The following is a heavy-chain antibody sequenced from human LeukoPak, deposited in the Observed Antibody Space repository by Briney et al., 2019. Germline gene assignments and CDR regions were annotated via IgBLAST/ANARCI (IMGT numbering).Heavy chain of an antibody. Sequence: GASVKVSCKASGYTFTSYGISWVRQAPGQGLEWMGWINAGNGNTKYSQKFQGRVTITRDTSASTAYMELSSLRSEDTAVYYCARSRGYYYDSSGYYDYWGQGTLVTVSS. J-gene: IGHJ4*02. CDR2: INAGNGNT. V-gene: IGHV1-3*01. CDR3: ARSRGYYYDSSGYYDY. CDR1: GYTFTSYG. D-gene: IGHD3-22*01.